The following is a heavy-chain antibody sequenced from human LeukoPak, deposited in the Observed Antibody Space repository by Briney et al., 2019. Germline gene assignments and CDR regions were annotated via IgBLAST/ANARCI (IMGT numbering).Heavy chain of an antibody. CDR2: IYYSGST. D-gene: IGHD3-9*01. Sequence: PSETLSLTCTVSGGSISSSSYYWGWIRQPPGKGLEWIGSIYYSGSTNYNPSLKSRVTISVKTSKNQFSLKLRSVTAADTAVYYCARGWGNKILTGYYNFDYWGQGTLVTVSS. J-gene: IGHJ4*02. CDR3: ARGWGNKILTGYYNFDY. CDR1: GGSISSSSYY. V-gene: IGHV4-39*07.